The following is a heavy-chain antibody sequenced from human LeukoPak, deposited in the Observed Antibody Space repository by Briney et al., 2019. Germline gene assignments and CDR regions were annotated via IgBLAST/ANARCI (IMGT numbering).Heavy chain of an antibody. CDR2: IYTSGST. CDR1: GGSLSSYY. V-gene: IGHV4-4*07. Sequence: SETLSLTCTVSGGSLSSYYWSWIRQPAGKGLEWIGRIYTSGSTNYNPSLRSRVTMSVDTSKNKFFLKLTSVTAADTAVYYCARDQKLELRNFDYWGQGTLVTVSS. D-gene: IGHD1-7*01. CDR3: ARDQKLELRNFDY. J-gene: IGHJ4*02.